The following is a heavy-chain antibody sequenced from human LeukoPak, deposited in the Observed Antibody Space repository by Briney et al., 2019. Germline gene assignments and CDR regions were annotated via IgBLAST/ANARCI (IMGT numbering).Heavy chain of an antibody. J-gene: IGHJ3*02. D-gene: IGHD1-26*01. CDR2: ISGRGGST. Sequence: GGSLRLSCAASGFTFSSYAMRWVRQPPGKGLEWVSTISGRGGSTYYADSVKGRFTISRDNSKNTVYLQMNSLRDEDAAVYYCARDWPSEWEQLPDYDAVDIWGQGTMVTVSS. CDR3: ARDWPSEWEQLPDYDAVDI. CDR1: GFTFSSYA. V-gene: IGHV3-23*01.